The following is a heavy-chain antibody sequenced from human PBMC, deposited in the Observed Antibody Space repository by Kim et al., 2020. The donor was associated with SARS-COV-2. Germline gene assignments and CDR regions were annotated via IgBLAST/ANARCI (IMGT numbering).Heavy chain of an antibody. J-gene: IGHJ4*02. Sequence: GGSLRLSCAASGFTFSSYGMHWVRQAPGKGLEWVAVISYDGSNKYYADSVKGRFTIPRDNSKNTLYLQMNSLRAEDTAVYYCARDRDGSYSDFNYWGQETLVTVSS. CDR3: ARDRDGSYSDFNY. CDR2: ISYDGSNK. V-gene: IGHV3-33*05. D-gene: IGHD1-26*01. CDR1: GFTFSSYG.